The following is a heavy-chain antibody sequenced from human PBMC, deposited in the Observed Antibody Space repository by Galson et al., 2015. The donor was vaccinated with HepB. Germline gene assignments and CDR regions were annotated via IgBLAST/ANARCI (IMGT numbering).Heavy chain of an antibody. V-gene: IGHV3-48*02. CDR3: ASEASGLWFGEGVDY. CDR1: GFTFSSYS. J-gene: IGHJ4*02. CDR2: ISSSSSTI. D-gene: IGHD3-10*01. Sequence: SLRLSCAASGFTFSSYSMNWVRQAPGTGLEWVSYISSSSSTIYYADSVKGRFTISRDNAKNSLYLQMNSLRDEDTAVYYCASEASGLWFGEGVDYWGQGTLVTVSS.